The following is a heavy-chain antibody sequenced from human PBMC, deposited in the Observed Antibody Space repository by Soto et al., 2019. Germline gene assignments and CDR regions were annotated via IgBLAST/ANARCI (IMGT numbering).Heavy chain of an antibody. J-gene: IGHJ4*02. CDR1: GFTFRTSA. Sequence: EVQLVESGGGLVQPGGSLRLSCAASGFTFRTSAMSWVRQAPGKGLEWVSAINFSGTSTYYADSVKGRFTISRDNSKNTLYLQMNSRRAEDTAVYYCAKHPVWMAVAGSTFDNWGQGTLVTVSS. CDR3: AKHPVWMAVAGSTFDN. CDR2: INFSGTST. V-gene: IGHV3-23*04. D-gene: IGHD6-19*01.